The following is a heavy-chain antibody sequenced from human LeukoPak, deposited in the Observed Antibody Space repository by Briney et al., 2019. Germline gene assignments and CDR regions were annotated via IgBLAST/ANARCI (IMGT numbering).Heavy chain of an antibody. D-gene: IGHD6-13*01. CDR1: GGTFSSYA. CDR3: ASPIAAAGTLFDY. J-gene: IGHJ4*02. CDR2: IIPIFGTA. V-gene: IGHV1-69*06. Sequence: GASVKVACKASGGTFSSYAICWVRQAPGQGLEWMGGIIPIFGTANYAQKFQGRVTITADKSTSTAYMELSSLRSEDTAVYYCASPIAAAGTLFDYWGQGTLVTVSS.